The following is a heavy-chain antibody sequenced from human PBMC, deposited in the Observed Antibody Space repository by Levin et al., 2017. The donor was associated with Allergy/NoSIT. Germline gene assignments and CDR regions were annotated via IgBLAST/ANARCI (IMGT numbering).Heavy chain of an antibody. J-gene: IGHJ4*02. CDR1: GFTFSSYD. Sequence: GESLKISCAASGFTFSSYDMHWVRQATGKGLEWVSTIGTIADTFYAGSVKGRFTISRDNAKNSLYLQMNSLRAGDTAVYYCARGRIEAAGTSHFDFWGQGTLVTVSS. V-gene: IGHV3-13*04. CDR3: ARGRIEAAGTSHFDF. CDR2: IGTIADT. D-gene: IGHD6-13*01.